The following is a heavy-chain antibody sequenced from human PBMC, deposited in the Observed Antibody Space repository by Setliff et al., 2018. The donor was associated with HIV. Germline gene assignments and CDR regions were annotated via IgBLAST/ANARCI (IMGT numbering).Heavy chain of an antibody. CDR1: GGSISSGGYY. Sequence: PSETLSLTCTVSGGSISSGGYYWSWIRQHPGKGLEWIGYIYYSGSTYYNPSLKSRVTISVDTSKNQFSLNLDSVTAADTAVYYCAKRAVQDGTVTSSNWFESWGQGTLVTVSS. D-gene: IGHD2-2*01. J-gene: IGHJ5*01. V-gene: IGHV4-31*03. CDR3: AKRAVQDGTVTSSNWFES. CDR2: IYYSGST.